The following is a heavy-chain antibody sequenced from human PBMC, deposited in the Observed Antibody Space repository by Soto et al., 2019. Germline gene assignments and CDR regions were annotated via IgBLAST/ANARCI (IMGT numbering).Heavy chain of an antibody. D-gene: IGHD1-1*01. CDR3: AKAQLLSPTDH. J-gene: IGHJ2*01. CDR1: GFTFSTYA. CDR2: ISGSGGRA. Sequence: EVQLLESGGGLVQPGGSLRLSCAASGFTFSTYAMSWVRQAPGKGLEWVSGISGSGGRAYSADSVEGRFSISRDNSENTLYPQMNSLRADDTAVYYCAKAQLLSPTDHWGRGTLVTVSS. V-gene: IGHV3-23*01.